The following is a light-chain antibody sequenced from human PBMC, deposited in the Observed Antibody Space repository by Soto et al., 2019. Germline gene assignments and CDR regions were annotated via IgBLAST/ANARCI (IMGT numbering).Light chain of an antibody. CDR1: QSISSW. Sequence: DVQMTQSPSTLSASVGDRVTISCRASQSISSWLAWYQQKPGQAPKLLIFNASTIASGVPSRFSGSGSGTEFTLTIRSLQPYDSAIYYCQRYKTLVTFGGGTKV. CDR3: QRYKTLVT. V-gene: IGKV1-5*03. CDR2: NAS. J-gene: IGKJ4*02.